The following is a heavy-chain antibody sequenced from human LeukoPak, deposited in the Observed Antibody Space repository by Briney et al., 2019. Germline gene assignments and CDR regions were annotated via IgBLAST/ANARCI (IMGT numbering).Heavy chain of an antibody. CDR2: IYYSGST. CDR3: ARDLNPGYCSGGSCYSILMIGYMDV. CDR1: GGSISSSSYY. D-gene: IGHD2-15*01. Sequence: SETLSLTCTVSGGSISSSSYYWGWIRQPPGKGLGWIGSIYYSGSTYYNPSLKSRVTISVDTSKNQFSLKLSSVTAADTAVYYCARDLNPGYCSGGSCYSILMIGYMDVWGKGTTVTVSS. J-gene: IGHJ6*03. V-gene: IGHV4-39*07.